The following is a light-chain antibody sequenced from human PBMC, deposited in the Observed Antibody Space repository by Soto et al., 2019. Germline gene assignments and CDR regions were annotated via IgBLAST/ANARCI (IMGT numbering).Light chain of an antibody. CDR2: EVS. CDR3: GSYTSTDTPFV. J-gene: IGLJ1*01. Sequence: QSALAQPSSVSGSPGQSITISCTGTSTDVGGYNYVSWYQHHPGKGPKLIIYEVSNRPPGVSDRFSGSKSGNKASLIISNLEADDESDYYCGSYTSTDTPFVFGSGTKVTVL. CDR1: STDVGGYNY. V-gene: IGLV2-14*01.